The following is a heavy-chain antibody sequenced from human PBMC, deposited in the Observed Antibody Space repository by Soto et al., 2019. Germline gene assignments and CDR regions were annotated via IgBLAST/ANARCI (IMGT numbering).Heavy chain of an antibody. CDR2: INSDGSST. Sequence: GGSLRLSCAASGFTFSSYWMHWVRQSPGKGLVWVSRINSDGSSTSYADSVKGRFTISRDNAKNTLYLQMNSLRAEDTAVYYCARGYSSGWFQVGAFDIWGQGTMVTVSS. CDR1: GFTFSSYW. D-gene: IGHD6-19*01. V-gene: IGHV3-74*01. CDR3: ARGYSSGWFQVGAFDI. J-gene: IGHJ3*02.